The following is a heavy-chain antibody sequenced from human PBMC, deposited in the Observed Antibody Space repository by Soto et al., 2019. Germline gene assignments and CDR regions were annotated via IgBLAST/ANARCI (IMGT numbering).Heavy chain of an antibody. V-gene: IGHV4-31*03. J-gene: IGHJ6*03. CDR1: GGSISSGGYY. CDR2: IYYSGST. D-gene: IGHD1-7*01. CDR3: ARLSSQELPGGYYYYYYMDV. Sequence: SETLSLTCTVSGGSISSGGYYWSWIRQHPGKGLEWIGYIYYSGSTYYNPSLKSRVTISVDTSKNQFSLKLSSVTAADTAVYYCARLSSQELPGGYYYYYYMDVWGKGTTVTVSS.